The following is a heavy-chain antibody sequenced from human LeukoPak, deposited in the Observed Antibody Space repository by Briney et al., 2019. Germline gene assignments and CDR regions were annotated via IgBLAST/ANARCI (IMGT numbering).Heavy chain of an antibody. V-gene: IGHV3-7*03. CDR1: GFTFSSYW. D-gene: IGHD3-16*01. CDR3: ARGGGLDV. Sequence: GGSLRLSCAASGFTFSSYWMNWARQAPGKGLEWVASINHNGNVNYYVDVVKGRVTIYRDNAKNSLYLQMSNLRAEDTAGYFCARGGGLDVWGQGATVTVSS. CDR2: INHNGNVN. J-gene: IGHJ6*02.